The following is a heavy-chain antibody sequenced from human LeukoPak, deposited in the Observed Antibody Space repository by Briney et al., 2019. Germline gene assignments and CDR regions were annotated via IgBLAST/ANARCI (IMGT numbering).Heavy chain of an antibody. CDR3: ARGHVEMATIEETLFDY. V-gene: IGHV1-46*01. CDR2: INPSGGST. J-gene: IGHJ4*02. CDR1: GYTFTSYY. Sequence: ASVKVSCKASGYTFTSYYMHWVRLAPGQGLEWMGIINPSGGSTSYAQKFQGRVTMTRDTSTSTVYMELSSLRSEDTAVYYCARGHVEMATIEETLFDYWGQGTLVTVSS. D-gene: IGHD5-24*01.